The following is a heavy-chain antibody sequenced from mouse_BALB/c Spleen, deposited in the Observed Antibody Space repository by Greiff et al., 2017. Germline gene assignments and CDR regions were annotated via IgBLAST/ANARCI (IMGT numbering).Heavy chain of an antibody. Sequence: VQLQQSGPELVKPGASVKISCKASGYSFTGYFMNWVMQSHGKSLEWIGRINPYNGDTFYNQKFKGKATLTVDKSSSTAHMELRSLASEDSSVYYCARGDYYGSSYDAMDYWGQGTSVTVSS. D-gene: IGHD1-1*01. CDR1: GYSFTGYF. J-gene: IGHJ4*01. CDR3: ARGDYYGSSYDAMDY. V-gene: IGHV1-20*02. CDR2: INPYNGDT.